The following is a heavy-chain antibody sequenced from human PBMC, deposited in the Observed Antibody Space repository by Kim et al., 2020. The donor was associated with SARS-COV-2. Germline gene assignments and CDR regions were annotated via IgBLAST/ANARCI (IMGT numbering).Heavy chain of an antibody. CDR1: GGTFSSYA. D-gene: IGHD4-17*01. Sequence: SVKVSCKASGGTFSSYAISWVRQAPGQGLEWMGGIIPIFGTANYAQKFQGRVTITADESTSTAYMELSSLRSEDTAVYYCARIHYGVPGYYYYGMDVWGQGTTVTVSS. J-gene: IGHJ6*02. CDR2: IIPIFGTA. V-gene: IGHV1-69*13. CDR3: ARIHYGVPGYYYYGMDV.